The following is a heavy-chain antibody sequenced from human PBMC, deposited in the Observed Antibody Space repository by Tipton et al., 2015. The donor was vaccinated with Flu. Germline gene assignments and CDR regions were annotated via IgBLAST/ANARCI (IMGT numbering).Heavy chain of an antibody. J-gene: IGHJ4*02. CDR2: IYPDDSDT. CDR1: KDSFSSYW. CDR3: ARQDCSSGTCYIDY. Sequence: VQLVQSGPEVKKPGESLKISCKDSKDSFSSYWIGWVRQMPGKGLEWMGIIYPDDSDTKYSPSFQGRVTISADKSSTTVYLQWSSLKASDTATYYCARQDCSSGTCYIDYWGQGTLITVSS. D-gene: IGHD2-2*02. V-gene: IGHV5-51*01.